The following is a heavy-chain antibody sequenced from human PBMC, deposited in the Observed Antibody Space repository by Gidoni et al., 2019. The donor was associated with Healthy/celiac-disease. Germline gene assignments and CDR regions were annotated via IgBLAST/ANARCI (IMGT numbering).Heavy chain of an antibody. V-gene: IGHV3-11*01. CDR1: GLTFSDYY. CDR3: AREGTGGGYNSEWFDP. J-gene: IGHJ5*02. D-gene: IGHD5-12*01. CDR2: ISSSGSTI. Sequence: QVQLVESGGGLVKPGGSLRLYCAASGLTFSDYYMGWIRTAPGKGLEWVSYISSSGSTIYYADSVKGRFTISRDNAKNSLYLQMNSLRAEDTAVYYCAREGTGGGYNSEWFDPWGQGTLVTVSS.